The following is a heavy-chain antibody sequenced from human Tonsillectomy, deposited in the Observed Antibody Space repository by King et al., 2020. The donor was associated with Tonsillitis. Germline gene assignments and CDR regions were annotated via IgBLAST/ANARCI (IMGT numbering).Heavy chain of an antibody. CDR1: GFTFSSYS. V-gene: IGHV3-21*01. CDR3: ARDVQNTYYYDSSVLDC. D-gene: IGHD3-22*01. CDR2: ISSRSSYI. J-gene: IGHJ3*01. Sequence: VQLVQSGGGLVKPGGSLRLSCAASGFTFSSYSMNWVRQAPGKGLEWVSSISSRSSYIYYADSVKGRFTISRDNAKNSLYQQMNSLRAEDTAVYFCARDVQNTYYYDSSVLDCWGQGTMVTVSS.